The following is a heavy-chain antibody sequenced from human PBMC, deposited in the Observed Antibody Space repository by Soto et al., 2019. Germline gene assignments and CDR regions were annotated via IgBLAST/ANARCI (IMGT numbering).Heavy chain of an antibody. D-gene: IGHD3-22*01. J-gene: IGHJ4*02. V-gene: IGHV4-34*01. Sequence: SETLSLTCAVYGGSFSGYYWSWIRQPPGKGLEWIGEINHSGSTNYNPSLKSRVTISVDTSKNQFSLKLSSVTAADTAVYYCARDHLAYYYDSSGYFGYWGQGTLVTVSS. CDR3: ARDHLAYYYDSSGYFGY. CDR1: GGSFSGYY. CDR2: INHSGST.